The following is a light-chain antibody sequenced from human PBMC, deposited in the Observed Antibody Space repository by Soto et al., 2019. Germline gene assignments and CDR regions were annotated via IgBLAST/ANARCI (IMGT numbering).Light chain of an antibody. CDR2: GAS. CDR3: QQYNNWPPIT. J-gene: IGKJ5*01. Sequence: EVVLAQSPATLSLSPGERATLSCRASQTFSNSFLSWFQQIPGQAPRLLIYGASMRATGIPDRFSGGGSGTDFTLTISSLQSEDFAVYYCQQYNNWPPITFGQGTRLEIK. V-gene: IGKV3D-7*01. CDR1: QTFSNSF.